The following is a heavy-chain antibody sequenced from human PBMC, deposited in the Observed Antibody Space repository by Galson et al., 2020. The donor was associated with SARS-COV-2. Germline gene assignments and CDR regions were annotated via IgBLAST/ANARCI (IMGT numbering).Heavy chain of an antibody. D-gene: IGHD2-8*02. J-gene: IGHJ4*02. CDR1: GSSLSTTGVA. Sequence: SGPTLVKPTQTLTLTCTFPGSSLSTTGVAVGWIRQPPGKAPAWLALLYWADDKRYSPSLKSRLTITKDTSKNQVVLTMTNMYPVDTATYYCAHRDILLGGPPSFDYWGQGTLVTVSS. CDR2: LYWADDK. CDR3: AHRDILLGGPPSFDY. V-gene: IGHV2-5*02.